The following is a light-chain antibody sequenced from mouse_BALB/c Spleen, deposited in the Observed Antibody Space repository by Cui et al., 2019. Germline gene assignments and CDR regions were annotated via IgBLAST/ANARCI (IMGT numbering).Light chain of an antibody. CDR3: QQWSSYPRT. Sequence: QIVRSQFPGIMPASPGEKVTMTCSASSSVSYMYWYQQKPGSSPRLLIYDTSNLASGVPVRFSGSGSGTSYSLTISRMEAEDAATYYCQQWSSYPRTFGGGTKLEIK. J-gene: IGKJ1*01. CDR2: DTS. CDR1: SSVSY. V-gene: IGKV4-55*01.